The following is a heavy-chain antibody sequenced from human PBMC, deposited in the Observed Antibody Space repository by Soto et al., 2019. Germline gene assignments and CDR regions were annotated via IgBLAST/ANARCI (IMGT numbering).Heavy chain of an antibody. D-gene: IGHD2-2*01. V-gene: IGHV1-69*12. CDR3: AGESVTSSMSLPWMGYHYYGLDV. J-gene: IGHJ6*02. Sequence: QVQLVQSGAEVKKSGSSVKVSCRAPGGTFNSHTITWVRQAPGQGLELMGGIMPMFGVTNYALKFQGRITMTASESTTTAYMEVRGVTTEDTAVDYCAGESVTSSMSLPWMGYHYYGLDVRGQGTTVIVSS. CDR1: GGTFNSHT. CDR2: IMPMFGVT.